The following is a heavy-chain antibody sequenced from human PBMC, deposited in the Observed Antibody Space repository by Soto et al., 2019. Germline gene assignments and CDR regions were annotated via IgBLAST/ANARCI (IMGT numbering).Heavy chain of an antibody. Sequence: GGSPRLSCAASGFTFSGYSVNWVRQAPGKGLEWVSYISSGSKTIYYAESVKGRFTVSRDNARNSQYLQMNSLRDEDTAVYYCAREDILGVRSFDYWGQGSLVTVYS. V-gene: IGHV3-48*02. CDR2: ISSGSKTI. CDR1: GFTFSGYS. CDR3: AREDILGVRSFDY. J-gene: IGHJ4*02. D-gene: IGHD3-9*01.